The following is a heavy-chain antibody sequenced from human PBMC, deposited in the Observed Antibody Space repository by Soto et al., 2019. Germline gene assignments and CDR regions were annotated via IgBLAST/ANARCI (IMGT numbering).Heavy chain of an antibody. CDR3: ARVAQLGYCSGGSCRGTWFDP. CDR1: GYTFTGYY. D-gene: IGHD2-15*01. J-gene: IGHJ5*02. Sequence: ASVKVSCTASGYTFTGYYMHWVRQAPGQGLEWMGWINAYSGNTNYAQKLQGRVTMTTDTSTSTAYMELRSLRSDDTAVYYCARVAQLGYCSGGSCRGTWFDPWGQGTLVTVSS. CDR2: INAYSGNT. V-gene: IGHV1-18*04.